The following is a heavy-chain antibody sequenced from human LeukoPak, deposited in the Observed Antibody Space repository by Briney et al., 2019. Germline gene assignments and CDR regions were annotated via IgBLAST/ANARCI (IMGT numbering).Heavy chain of an antibody. V-gene: IGHV1-2*06. Sequence: ASVTVSCKASGYIFTTYGISWVRQAPGQGLEWMGRINPNSGGTNYAQKFQGRVTMTRDTSISTAYMELSRLRSDDTAVYYCARVTSGSFHFDYWGQGTLVTVSS. J-gene: IGHJ4*02. CDR2: INPNSGGT. CDR1: GYIFTTYG. D-gene: IGHD1-26*01. CDR3: ARVTSGSFHFDY.